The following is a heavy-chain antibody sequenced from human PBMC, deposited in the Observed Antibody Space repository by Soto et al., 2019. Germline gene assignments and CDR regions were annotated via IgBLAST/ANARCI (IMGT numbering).Heavy chain of an antibody. CDR2: ISWHSGSI. CDR1: GFTFDDYA. V-gene: IGHV3-9*01. D-gene: IGHD6-19*01. Sequence: EVQLVESGGGLVQPGRSLRLSCAASGFTFDDYAMHWVRQAPGTGLAWVSGISWHSGSIGYADSVKGRFTISRDNAKNSLYLQMNSLRAEDTALYYGAKEAIAVAGGLDYWGQGTLVTVSS. J-gene: IGHJ4*02. CDR3: AKEAIAVAGGLDY.